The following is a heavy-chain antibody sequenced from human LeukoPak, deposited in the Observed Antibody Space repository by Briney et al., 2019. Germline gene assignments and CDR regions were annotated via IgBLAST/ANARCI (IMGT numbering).Heavy chain of an antibody. CDR1: GGSISSSSYY. Sequence: PSETRSLTCTVPGGSISSSSYYWGWIRQPPGKGLEWIGGIYYSGSTYYNPSLKSRVTISVDRSKNQFSLNLSSVTAADTAVYYCVTNSIGYCSGGNCYQVSDSWGQGSLVTVSS. CDR2: IYYSGST. CDR3: VTNSIGYCSGGNCYQVSDS. J-gene: IGHJ4*02. V-gene: IGHV4-39*07. D-gene: IGHD2-15*01.